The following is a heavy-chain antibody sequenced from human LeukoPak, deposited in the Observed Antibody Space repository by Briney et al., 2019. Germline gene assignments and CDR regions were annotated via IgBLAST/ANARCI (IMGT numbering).Heavy chain of an antibody. D-gene: IGHD4-17*01. Sequence: PGGSLRLSCAASGXTFTTYNMNWVRQAPGKGLECVSFISSSSNYIYYADSVKGRFTISRDNAEDSLYLQMNSLTAEDTAVYYCARGPNGRTFDIWGQGTMVTVSS. CDR2: ISSSSNYI. V-gene: IGHV3-21*01. J-gene: IGHJ3*02. CDR1: GXTFTTYN. CDR3: ARGPNGRTFDI.